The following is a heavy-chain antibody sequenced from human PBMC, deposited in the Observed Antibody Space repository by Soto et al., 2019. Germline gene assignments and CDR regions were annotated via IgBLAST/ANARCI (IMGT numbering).Heavy chain of an antibody. Sequence: GGSLRLSCAASGFTFSSYSMNWVRQAPGKGLEWVSSISSSSIYIYYADSVKGRFTISRDNAKNSLYLQMNSLRAEDTAVYYCARVSYDYIWGSYSPYFDYWGQGTLVTVSS. CDR2: ISSSSIYI. D-gene: IGHD3-16*01. J-gene: IGHJ4*02. V-gene: IGHV3-21*01. CDR1: GFTFSSYS. CDR3: ARVSYDYIWGSYSPYFDY.